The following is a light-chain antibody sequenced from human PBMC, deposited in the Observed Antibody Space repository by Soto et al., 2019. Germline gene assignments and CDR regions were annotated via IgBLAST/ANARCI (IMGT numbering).Light chain of an antibody. J-gene: IGKJ4*01. CDR1: QSISTY. CDR3: QQGSFTLT. CDR2: GAS. V-gene: IGKV1-39*01. Sequence: DIQMTQSPSSLSACVGDRVTITCRASQSISTYLNWYQQKLGKAPKLLISGASSLQGGVPSRFSGSGSGTDFTLTISSLQPEDFATYYCQQGSFTLTFGGGTKLEIK.